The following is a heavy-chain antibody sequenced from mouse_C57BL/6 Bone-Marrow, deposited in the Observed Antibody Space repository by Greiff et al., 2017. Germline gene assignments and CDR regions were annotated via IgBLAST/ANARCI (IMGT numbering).Heavy chain of an antibody. J-gene: IGHJ4*01. Sequence: QVQLKESGAELARPGASVKLSCKASGYTFTSYGISWVKPRTGQGLEWIGEIYPRSGNTYYNEKFKGKATLTADKSSSTAYVERRSLTSEDSAVYFCARWGLRRPEAMDYWGQGTSVTVSS. CDR2: IYPRSGNT. CDR3: ARWGLRRPEAMDY. V-gene: IGHV1-81*01. CDR1: GYTFTSYG. D-gene: IGHD2-2*01.